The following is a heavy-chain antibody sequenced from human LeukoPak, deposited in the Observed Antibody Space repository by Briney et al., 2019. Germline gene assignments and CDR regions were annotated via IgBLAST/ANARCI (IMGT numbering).Heavy chain of an antibody. CDR2: IYSGGST. J-gene: IGHJ4*02. Sequence: AGGSLRLSCAASGFTVSSNYMSWVRQAPGKGLEWVSVIYSGGSTYYADSVKGRFTISRDNSKNTLYLQMNSLRAEDTAVYYCARSPHYYDSSGYPLAVDYWGQGTLVTVSS. V-gene: IGHV3-53*01. D-gene: IGHD3-22*01. CDR1: GFTVSSNY. CDR3: ARSPHYYDSSGYPLAVDY.